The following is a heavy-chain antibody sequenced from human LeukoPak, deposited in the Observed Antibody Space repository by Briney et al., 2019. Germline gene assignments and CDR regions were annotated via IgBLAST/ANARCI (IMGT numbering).Heavy chain of an antibody. Sequence: GGSLRHSCVESGFTYSHYGMHWGRQAPGKGLGWVAFIRYDGSNEYYGDSVKGRFTISRDNSQKTLSLQMNSLRVEDTAVYYCAKEGTMIVVAAPLDLWGQGTLVTVSP. CDR3: AKEGTMIVVAAPLDL. J-gene: IGHJ5*02. D-gene: IGHD3-22*01. CDR2: IRYDGSNE. V-gene: IGHV3-30*02. CDR1: GFTYSHYG.